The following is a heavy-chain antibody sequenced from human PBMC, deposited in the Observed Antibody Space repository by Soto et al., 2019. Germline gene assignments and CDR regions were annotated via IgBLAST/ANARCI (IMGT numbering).Heavy chain of an antibody. V-gene: IGHV3-30-3*01. CDR1: GFTFSTYA. CDR3: ARSEDTAMTYYYFAY. CDR2: ISYDGSNK. D-gene: IGHD5-18*01. Sequence: QVQLVESGGGVVQPGRSLRLSCAASGFTFSTYAIHWVRQAPGKGLEWVAVISYDGSNKYYADSVKGRFTISRDNSKNTLYLQMNSLRAEDPAVYYCARSEDTAMTYYYFAYLGQGTLVTVSS. J-gene: IGHJ4*01.